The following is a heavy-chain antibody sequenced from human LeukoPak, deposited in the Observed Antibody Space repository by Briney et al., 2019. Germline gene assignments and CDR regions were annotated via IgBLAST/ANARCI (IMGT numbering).Heavy chain of an antibody. D-gene: IGHD3-22*01. CDR1: GFTFSNYW. CDR3: ASGSVAYSYDSSGYSPVYHFDY. CDR2: IKQDRSEK. Sequence: GGSLRLSCAASGFTFSNYWMSWVRQAPGKGLEWVANIKQDRSEKYYVDSVKGRFTISRDNTKNSLYLQMNSLRAEDTAVYYCASGSVAYSYDSSGYSPVYHFDYWGQGTLVTVSS. J-gene: IGHJ4*02. V-gene: IGHV3-7*01.